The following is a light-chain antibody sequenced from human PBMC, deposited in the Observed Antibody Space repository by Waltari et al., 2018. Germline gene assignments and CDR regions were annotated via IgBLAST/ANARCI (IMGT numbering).Light chain of an antibody. V-gene: IGKV1-5*03. CDR3: QQYYAFSWA. CDR2: KAS. CDR1: QSITNC. Sequence: IPMTQSPSTLSASVGNRVTITCRASQSITNCLAWYQLKPGKDPKHLIYKASTLESGVPSRFSGSGSGTEFTLTITSLQPDDFASYHCQQYYAFSWAFGQGTKVEMK. J-gene: IGKJ1*01.